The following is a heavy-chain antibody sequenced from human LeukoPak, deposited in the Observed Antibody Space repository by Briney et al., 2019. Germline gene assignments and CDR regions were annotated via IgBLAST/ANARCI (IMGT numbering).Heavy chain of an antibody. V-gene: IGHV3-21*01. CDR2: ISSSSSYI. CDR3: ARVGRMYSSAYYYFDY. Sequence: GGSLRLSCAASGFTFSSYSMNWVRQAPGKGLEWVSSISSSSSYIYYAGSVKGRFTISRDNAKNSLYLQMNSLRAEDTAVYYCARVGRMYSSAYYYFDYWGQGTLVTVSS. J-gene: IGHJ4*02. CDR1: GFTFSSYS. D-gene: IGHD6-19*01.